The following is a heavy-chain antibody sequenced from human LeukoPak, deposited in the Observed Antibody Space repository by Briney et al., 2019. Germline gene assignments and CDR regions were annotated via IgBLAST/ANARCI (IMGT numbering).Heavy chain of an antibody. D-gene: IGHD2-15*01. CDR3: ARGRVVAATRDYWFDP. V-gene: IGHV1-69*05. J-gene: IGHJ5*02. Sequence: ASVKVSCKASGGTFSSYAISWVRQAPGQGLEWMGGIIPIFGTANYAQKFQGRVTITTDESTSTAYMELSSLRSEDTAVYYCARGRVVAATRDYWFDPWGQGTLVTVSS. CDR1: GGTFSSYA. CDR2: IIPIFGTA.